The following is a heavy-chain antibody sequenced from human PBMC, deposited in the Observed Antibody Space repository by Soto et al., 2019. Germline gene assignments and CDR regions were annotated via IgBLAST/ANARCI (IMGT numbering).Heavy chain of an antibody. D-gene: IGHD2-15*01. Sequence: EVQLVESGGGLVQPGGSLRLSCAASGFTFSNYWMYWVRQAPGKGLVWVSRIKSDGSVSSYADSVKGRLTISRDNVKNTLYLQMDSLRAEDTAVYYCARGDCVGGPCYSLAGSFYSYMDVWGKGTTVTVFS. CDR3: ARGDCVGGPCYSLAGSFYSYMDV. J-gene: IGHJ6*03. CDR1: GFTFSNYW. CDR2: IKSDGSVS. V-gene: IGHV3-74*01.